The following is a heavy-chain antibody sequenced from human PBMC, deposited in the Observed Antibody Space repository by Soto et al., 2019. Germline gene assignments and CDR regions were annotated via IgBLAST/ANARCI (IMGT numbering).Heavy chain of an antibody. J-gene: IGHJ4*02. Sequence: SCAASGFTFSSYAMHWVRQAPGKGLEWVAVISYDGSNKYYADSVKGRFTISRDNSKNTLYLQMNSLRAEDTAVYYCATLPRTYYFDYWGQGTLVTVS. V-gene: IGHV3-30-3*01. CDR3: ATLPRTYYFDY. D-gene: IGHD2-8*01. CDR2: ISYDGSNK. CDR1: GFTFSSYA.